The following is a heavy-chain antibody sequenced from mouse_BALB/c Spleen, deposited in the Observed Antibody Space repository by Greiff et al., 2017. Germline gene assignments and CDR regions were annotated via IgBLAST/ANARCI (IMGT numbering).Heavy chain of an antibody. CDR1: GFTFSSYA. CDR2: ISSGGST. Sequence: EVKLVESGGGLVKPGGSLKLSCAASGFTFSSYAMSWVRQTPEKRLEWVASISSGGSTYYPDSVKGRFTISRDNARNILYLQMSSLRSEDTAMYYCARDTTGALDYWGQGTTLTVSS. V-gene: IGHV5-6-5*01. CDR3: ARDTTGALDY. J-gene: IGHJ2*01. D-gene: IGHD1-1*01.